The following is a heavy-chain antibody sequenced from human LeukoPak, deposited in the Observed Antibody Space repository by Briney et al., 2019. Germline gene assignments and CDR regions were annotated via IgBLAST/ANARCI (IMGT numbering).Heavy chain of an antibody. CDR1: DGSISSGSYY. D-gene: IGHD3-10*01. CDR2: IYYSGST. Sequence: SETLSLTCTVSDGSISSGSYYWSWIRQPPGKGLEWIGYIYYSGSTYYNPSLKSRVTISVDTSKNQFSLKLSSVTAADTAVYYCARDNPPGDYWGQGTLVTVSS. J-gene: IGHJ4*02. CDR3: ARDNPPGDY. V-gene: IGHV4-30-4*08.